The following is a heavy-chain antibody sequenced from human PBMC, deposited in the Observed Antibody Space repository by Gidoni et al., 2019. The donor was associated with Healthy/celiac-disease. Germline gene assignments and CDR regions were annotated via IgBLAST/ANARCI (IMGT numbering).Heavy chain of an antibody. CDR3: AKDTTYYVILTGFDY. Sequence: EVQLLESGGGLVQPGGSLRLSCAASGFTFSRYAMSWVRQAPGKGLEWVSAIRGSGGSTYYADAVKGRFTISRDNSKNTLYLQMNSLRAEDTAVYYCAKDTTYYVILTGFDYWGQGTLVTVSS. D-gene: IGHD3-9*01. J-gene: IGHJ4*02. CDR2: IRGSGGST. V-gene: IGHV3-23*01. CDR1: GFTFSRYA.